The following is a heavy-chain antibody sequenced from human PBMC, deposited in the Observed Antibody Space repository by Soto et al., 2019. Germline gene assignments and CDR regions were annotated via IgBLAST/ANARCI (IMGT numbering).Heavy chain of an antibody. Sequence: GASVKVSCKASGYTFTSYGISWVRQAPGQGLEWMGWISAYNGNTNYAQKLQGRVTMTTDTSTSTAYMELRSLRSDDTAVYYCATSLNSSWHGVFDYWGQGTLVTVSS. J-gene: IGHJ4*02. D-gene: IGHD6-13*01. CDR3: ATSLNSSWHGVFDY. V-gene: IGHV1-18*04. CDR1: GYTFTSYG. CDR2: ISAYNGNT.